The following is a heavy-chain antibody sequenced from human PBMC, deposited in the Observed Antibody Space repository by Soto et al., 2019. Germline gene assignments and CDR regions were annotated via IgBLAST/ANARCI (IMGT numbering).Heavy chain of an antibody. J-gene: IGHJ4*02. V-gene: IGHV3-23*01. CDR1: GFTFSNYA. D-gene: IGHD3-22*01. Sequence: PGGSLRLSCAASGFTFSNYAMSWVRQAPGKGLEWVSGVSGSGNSAYCADSVKGRFTISRDNSKNTVYLQINSLRGDDTAMYYCAKSRGSFDSSGPGDYWGQGILVTVSS. CDR2: VSGSGNSA. CDR3: AKSRGSFDSSGPGDY.